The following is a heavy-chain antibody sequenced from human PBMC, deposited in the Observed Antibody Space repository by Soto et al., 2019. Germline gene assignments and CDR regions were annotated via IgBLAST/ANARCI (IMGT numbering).Heavy chain of an antibody. D-gene: IGHD5-12*01. V-gene: IGHV4-59*08. CDR3: ARKSAGGYDPLDY. J-gene: IGHJ4*02. Sequence: QVQLQESGPGLVKPSETLSLTCTVSGGPISGYYWSWIRQPPGKGLEWIAYIHYSGSTSYNPSLKSRVTISVATSKNQFSLTVSSVTAADTAVYYCARKSAGGYDPLDYWGQGTLVTVSS. CDR2: IHYSGST. CDR1: GGPISGYY.